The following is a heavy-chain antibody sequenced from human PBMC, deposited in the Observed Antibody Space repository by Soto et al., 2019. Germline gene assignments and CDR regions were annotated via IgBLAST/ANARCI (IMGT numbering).Heavy chain of an antibody. CDR3: ARTTYDFWSGYNNNWFDP. D-gene: IGHD3-3*01. CDR1: GDSVSSNSAA. V-gene: IGHV6-1*01. Sequence: QTLSLTCAISGDSVSSNSAAWNWIRQSPSRGLEWLGRTYYRSKWYNDYAVSVKSRITINPDTSKNQFSLQLNSVTPEDTAVYYCARTTYDFWSGYNNNWFDPWGQGTLVTSPQ. CDR2: TYYRSKWYN. J-gene: IGHJ5*02.